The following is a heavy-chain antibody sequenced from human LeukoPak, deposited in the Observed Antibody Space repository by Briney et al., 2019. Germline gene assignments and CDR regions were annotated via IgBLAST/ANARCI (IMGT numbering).Heavy chain of an antibody. J-gene: IGHJ5*02. CDR1: GDTVSSNSAA. CDR3: VMSLAAAGATWFDL. D-gene: IGHD1-14*01. CDR2: TYFRDKWYN. V-gene: IGHV6-1*01. Sequence: SQTLSLTCAISGDTVSSNSAAWNCIRQSPSRGLEWLGRTYFRDKWYNDYADSVRSRITIRPATSRNQFSLQLKSVTPEDTAVYYCVMSLAAAGATWFDLWGQGTLVTVSA.